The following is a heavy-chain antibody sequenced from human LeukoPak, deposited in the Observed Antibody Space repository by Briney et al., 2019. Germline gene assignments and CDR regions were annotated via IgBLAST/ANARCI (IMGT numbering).Heavy chain of an antibody. J-gene: IGHJ5*02. CDR2: ISGSGGST. V-gene: IGHV3-23*01. CDR3: AKIHVFGGVGEVRSFFTS. Sequence: PGGSLRLSCAASGFTVSSNYMSWVRQAPGKGLEWVSAISGSGGSTYYADSVKGRFTISRDNSKNTLYLQMNSLRAEDTAVYYWAKIHVFGGVGEVRSFFTSWGKGPWVTVPS. D-gene: IGHD3-10*02. CDR1: GFTVSSNY.